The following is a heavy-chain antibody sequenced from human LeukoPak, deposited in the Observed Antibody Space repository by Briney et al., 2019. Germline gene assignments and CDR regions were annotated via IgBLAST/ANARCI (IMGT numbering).Heavy chain of an antibody. V-gene: IGHV1-18*01. CDR1: GYTFNSYD. CDR2: ISTYNGNT. Sequence: ASVKVSCKASGYTFNSYDITWVRQAPGQGLEWMAWISTYNGNTNYAQKVQGRVTMTTDTSPSTAYMELRSLRSDDTAVYYCARVLRYDFWSAYYFDYWGQGTLVTVSS. J-gene: IGHJ4*02. D-gene: IGHD3-3*01. CDR3: ARVLRYDFWSAYYFDY.